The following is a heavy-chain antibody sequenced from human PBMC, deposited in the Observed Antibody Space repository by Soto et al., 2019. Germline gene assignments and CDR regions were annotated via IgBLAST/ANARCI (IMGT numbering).Heavy chain of an antibody. CDR2: ILPIFGTT. Sequence: QVQLVQSGAEVKKPGSSVKVSCKASGGSFTSHGFSWVRQAPGQGLEWMGGILPIFGTTNYAQKFQDRVTITADESTSTDYMEVSSLRSEDTAVYYCAREARGAPASYYFDYWGQGTLVTVSA. CDR1: GGSFTSHG. J-gene: IGHJ4*02. V-gene: IGHV1-69*01. D-gene: IGHD2-2*01. CDR3: AREARGAPASYYFDY.